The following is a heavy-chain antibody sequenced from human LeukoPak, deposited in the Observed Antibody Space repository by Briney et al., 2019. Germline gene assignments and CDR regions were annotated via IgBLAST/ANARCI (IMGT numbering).Heavy chain of an antibody. D-gene: IGHD4/OR15-4a*01. Sequence: SETLSLTCTVSGGSISSYYWSWIRQPPGKGLEWIGYTYYSGSTNYNPSLKSRVTISVDTSKNQFSLKLSSVTAADTAVYYCAREYGGDAFDIWGQGTMVTVSS. J-gene: IGHJ3*02. V-gene: IGHV4-59*01. CDR1: GGSISSYY. CDR2: TYYSGST. CDR3: AREYGGDAFDI.